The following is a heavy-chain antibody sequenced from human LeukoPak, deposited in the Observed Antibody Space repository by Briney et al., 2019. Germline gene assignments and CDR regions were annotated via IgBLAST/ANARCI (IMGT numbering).Heavy chain of an antibody. CDR1: GFTFSYYW. V-gene: IGHV3-7*01. CDR2: IKLDGSEQ. Sequence: PGGSLRLSCAASGFTFSYYWMYWVRQAPGKWLEWVASIKLDGSEQYYLGSVKGRFTISRDHARDSLYLQMNSLRADDTAMYYCARDSPRGWSMDVWGKGTTVTVSS. CDR3: ARDSPRGWSMDV. D-gene: IGHD3-10*01. J-gene: IGHJ6*03.